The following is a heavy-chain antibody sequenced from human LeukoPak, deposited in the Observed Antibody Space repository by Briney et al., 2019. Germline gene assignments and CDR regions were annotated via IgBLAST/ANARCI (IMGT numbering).Heavy chain of an antibody. CDR2: ISSSSSYI. D-gene: IGHD3-22*01. V-gene: IGHV3-21*01. Sequence: GGSLRLSCAASGFTFSSYSMNWVRQAPGKGLEWVSSISSSSSYIYYADSVKGRFTISRDNAKNSLYLQMNSLRAEDTAVYYCARWYYYDSSGYYYRYYYYGLDVWGQGTTVTVSS. CDR1: GFTFSSYS. J-gene: IGHJ6*02. CDR3: ARWYYYDSSGYYYRYYYYGLDV.